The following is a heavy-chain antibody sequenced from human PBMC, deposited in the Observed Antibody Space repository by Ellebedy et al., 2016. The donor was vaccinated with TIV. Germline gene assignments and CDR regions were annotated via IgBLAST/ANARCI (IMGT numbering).Heavy chain of an antibody. CDR2: ISSTSSHI. CDR1: GFIFRTYS. CDR3: ARDSSTWDYFDS. Sequence: GESLKISCAASGFIFRTYSMNWVRQAPGKGLEWVSSISSTSSHIYYADSVKGRFTISRDNAKNSLFLEMKSLRAEDTAAYFCARDSSTWDYFDSWGQGTLVTVSS. D-gene: IGHD6-13*01. J-gene: IGHJ4*02. V-gene: IGHV3-21*01.